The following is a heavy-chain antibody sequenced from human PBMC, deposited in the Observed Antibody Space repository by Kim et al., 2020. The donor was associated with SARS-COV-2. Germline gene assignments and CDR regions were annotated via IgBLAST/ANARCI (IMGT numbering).Heavy chain of an antibody. CDR1: GFRFNNYA. D-gene: IGHD2-2*01. CDR3: AKLVGLSSADY. CDR2: ISGNGDHT. V-gene: IGHV3-23*01. J-gene: IGHJ4*02. Sequence: GGSLRLSCAVSGFRFNNYAMSWVRQAPGKGLEWVSTISGNGDHTNYADSVKGRFTISRDNSKNTLCLQMNTLRGEDTARYYCAKLVGLSSADYWGQGTMVTVSS.